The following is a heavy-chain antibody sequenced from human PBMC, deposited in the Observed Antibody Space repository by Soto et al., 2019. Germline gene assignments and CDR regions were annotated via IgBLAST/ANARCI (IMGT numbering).Heavy chain of an antibody. CDR3: ARTPFADTFFDY. CDR1: GFTVSSNY. V-gene: IGHV3-66*01. Sequence: GGSLRLSCAASGFTVSSNYMSWVRQAPGKGLEWVSVIYSGGSTYYADSVKGRFTISRDNSKNTLYLQMNSLTAEDTAVYYCARTPFADTFFDYWGQGTLVTVSS. CDR2: IYSGGST. J-gene: IGHJ4*02.